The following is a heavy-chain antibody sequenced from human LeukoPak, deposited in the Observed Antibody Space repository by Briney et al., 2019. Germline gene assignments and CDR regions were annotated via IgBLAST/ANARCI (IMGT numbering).Heavy chain of an antibody. CDR2: IWYDGSNK. V-gene: IGHV3-33*01. CDR3: ARDRVYCSGGSCAPYFDY. J-gene: IGHJ4*02. CDR1: GFTFSSYG. Sequence: GGSLRLSCAASGFTFSSYGMHWVRQAPGEGLEWVAVIWYDGSNKYYADSVKGRFTISRDNSKNTLYLQMNSLRAEDTAVYYCARDRVYCSGGSCAPYFDYWGQGTLVTVSS. D-gene: IGHD2-15*01.